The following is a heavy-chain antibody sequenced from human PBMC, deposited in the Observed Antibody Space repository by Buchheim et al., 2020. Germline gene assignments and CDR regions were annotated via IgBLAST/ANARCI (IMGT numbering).Heavy chain of an antibody. Sequence: QVQLQQWGAGLLKPSETLSLTCAVYGGSFSGYYWSWIRQPPGKGLEWIGEINHSGSTNYNPSLKSRVTITVDTSKHQFSPKLCSVTAADAAVYYSARGPNRSGYYWDKGGIDYWGQGTL. CDR3: ARGPNRSGYYWDKGGIDY. J-gene: IGHJ4*02. CDR1: GGSFSGYY. CDR2: INHSGST. D-gene: IGHD3-22*01. V-gene: IGHV4-34*01.